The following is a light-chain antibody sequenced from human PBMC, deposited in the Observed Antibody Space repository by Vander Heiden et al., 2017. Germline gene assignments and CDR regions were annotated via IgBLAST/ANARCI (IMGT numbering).Light chain of an antibody. Sequence: EIVLTQSPGTLSLSPGERATLSCRASQSVSSSYLAWYQQKPGQAPRLLIYGASSSATGIPDRFSGSGPGTDFTLTISILDPEDFAVSYCQQDGSSPKTFGQGTKLEIK. V-gene: IGKV3-20*01. CDR3: QQDGSSPKT. J-gene: IGKJ1*01. CDR2: GAS. CDR1: QSVSSSY.